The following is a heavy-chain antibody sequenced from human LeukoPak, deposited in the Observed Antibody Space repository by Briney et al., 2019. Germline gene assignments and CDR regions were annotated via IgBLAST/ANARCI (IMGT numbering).Heavy chain of an antibody. CDR3: AGRALRMGMGFVA. V-gene: IGHV4-34*01. J-gene: IGHJ5*02. D-gene: IGHD7-27*01. Sequence: SETLSLTCAVYGGSFSGYYWSWIRQPPGKGLEWIGEINHSGSTNYNPSLKSRVTISVDTSKNQFSLKLSSETAADTAVYYCAGRALRMGMGFVAWGQGTLVTVSS. CDR1: GGSFSGYY. CDR2: INHSGST.